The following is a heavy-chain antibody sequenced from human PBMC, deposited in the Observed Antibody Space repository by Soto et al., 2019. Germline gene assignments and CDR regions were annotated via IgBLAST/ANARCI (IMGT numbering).Heavy chain of an antibody. CDR1: GGTFSSYT. V-gene: IGHV1-69*02. CDR2: IIPILGIA. CDR3: ARGGYCSGGSCYGDDAFDI. D-gene: IGHD2-15*01. J-gene: IGHJ3*02. Sequence: SVKVSCKASGGTFSSYTISWVRQAPGQGLEWMGRIIPILGIANYAQKFQGRVTITADKSTSTAYMELSSLRSEDTAVYYCARGGYCSGGSCYGDDAFDIWGKGKMVTVSS.